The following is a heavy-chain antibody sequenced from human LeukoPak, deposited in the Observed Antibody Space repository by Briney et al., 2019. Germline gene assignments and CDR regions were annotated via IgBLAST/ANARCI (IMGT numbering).Heavy chain of an antibody. CDR3: ASSTYYYYYMDV. J-gene: IGHJ6*03. CDR2: INSDGSST. D-gene: IGHD1-1*01. CDR1: GFSLSIYS. Sequence: GGSLRLSCAASGFSLSIYSMNWVRQAPGKGLEWVSRINSDGSSTSYADSVKGRFTISRDNAKNTLYLQMNSLRAEDTAVYYCASSTYYYYYMDVWGKGTTVTVSS. V-gene: IGHV3-74*01.